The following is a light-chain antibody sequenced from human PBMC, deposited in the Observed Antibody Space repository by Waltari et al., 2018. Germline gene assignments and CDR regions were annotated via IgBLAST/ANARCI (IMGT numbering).Light chain of an antibody. V-gene: IGLV2-23*02. CDR3: CSYAGSGIVI. Sequence: ALTQPASVSGSPGQSLTISCTGTSSDVGKYNLVSWYQQHPGKVPKVMIYEVTKRPSGVSNRFSGSKSGNTASLTISGLQAEDEADYYCCSYAGSGIVIFGGGTKLTVL. J-gene: IGLJ2*01. CDR1: SSDVGKYNL. CDR2: EVT.